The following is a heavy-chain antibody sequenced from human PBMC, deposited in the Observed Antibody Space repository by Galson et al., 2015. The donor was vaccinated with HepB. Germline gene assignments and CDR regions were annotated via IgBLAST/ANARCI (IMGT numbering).Heavy chain of an antibody. J-gene: IGHJ6*02. D-gene: IGHD4-17*01. Sequence: SLRLSCAASGFTVSSNYMSWVRQAPGKGLEWVSVIYSGGSTYYADSVKGRFTISRDNSKNTLYLQMNSLRAEDTAVYYCASMTTVTTAVPTPYYYYGMDVWGQGTTVTVSS. CDR3: ASMTTVTTAVPTPYYYYGMDV. CDR1: GFTVSSNY. V-gene: IGHV3-66*01. CDR2: IYSGGST.